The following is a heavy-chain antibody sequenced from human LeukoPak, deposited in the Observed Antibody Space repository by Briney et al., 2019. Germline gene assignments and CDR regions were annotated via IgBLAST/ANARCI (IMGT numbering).Heavy chain of an antibody. D-gene: IGHD3-9*01. CDR1: GGSISSSSYY. Sequence: KPSETLSLTCTVSGGSISSSSYYWGWIRQPPGKGLEWIGSIYYSGSTYYNPSLKSRVTISVDTSKNQFSLKLSSVTAADTAVYYCARDGGVLRYFASPRGYWYFDLWGRGTLVTVSS. CDR2: IYYSGST. CDR3: ARDGGVLRYFASPRGYWYFDL. V-gene: IGHV4-39*07. J-gene: IGHJ2*01.